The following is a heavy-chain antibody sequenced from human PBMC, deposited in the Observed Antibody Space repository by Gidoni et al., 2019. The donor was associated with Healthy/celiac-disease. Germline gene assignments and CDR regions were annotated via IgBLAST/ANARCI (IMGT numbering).Heavy chain of an antibody. D-gene: IGHD6-19*01. J-gene: IGHJ2*01. CDR3: ARHKQWLVPPYWYFDL. Sequence: QLQLQESGPGLVKPSETLSLTCTVPGGPISSSSYYWGWIRQPPGKGLEWIGSIYYSGSTYYNPSLKSRVTISVDTSKNQFSLKLSSVTAADTAVYYCARHKQWLVPPYWYFDLWGRGTLVTVSS. V-gene: IGHV4-39*01. CDR1: GGPISSSSYY. CDR2: IYYSGST.